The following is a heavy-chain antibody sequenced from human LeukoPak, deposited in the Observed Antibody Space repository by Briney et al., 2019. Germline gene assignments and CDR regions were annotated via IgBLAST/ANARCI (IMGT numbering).Heavy chain of an antibody. V-gene: IGHV3-30*04. D-gene: IGHD5-12*01. Sequence: GGSLRLSCVASGFTFSSCTLHWVRQAPGKGLEWVAVMSYDGSHKFHADSVKGRFTISRDNSKNTLYLQMNSLRAEDTAIYFCARDVGGYAFDYWGQGTLVTVSS. CDR3: ARDVGGYAFDY. CDR1: GFTFSSCT. CDR2: MSYDGSHK. J-gene: IGHJ4*02.